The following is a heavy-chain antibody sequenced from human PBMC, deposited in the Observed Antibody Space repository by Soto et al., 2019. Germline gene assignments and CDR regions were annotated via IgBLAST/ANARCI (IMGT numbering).Heavy chain of an antibody. V-gene: IGHV5-51*01. D-gene: IGHD3-10*01. CDR1: GNNFSTYW. Sequence: LKISCQSSGNNFSTYWIAWARQMPGRGLEWMGIIYPGDSDTRYSPSFQGQVTISVDKSITTAYVQWSSLKASDTAIYYCARHGAYYYGSGSSFDSWGQGTLVTVSS. CDR3: ARHGAYYYGSGSSFDS. CDR2: IYPGDSDT. J-gene: IGHJ4*02.